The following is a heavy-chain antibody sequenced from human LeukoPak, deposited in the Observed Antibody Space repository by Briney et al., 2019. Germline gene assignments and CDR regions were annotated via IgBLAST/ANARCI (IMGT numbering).Heavy chain of an antibody. V-gene: IGHV3-9*01. CDR1: GFTFEYYA. CDR3: AKGRGSSARYYFDY. J-gene: IGHJ4*02. D-gene: IGHD1-26*01. CDR2: IGWNSGSI. Sequence: GGSLSLSFAASGFTFEYYAMHWVRQATGKGLEGVLGIGWNSGSIGYADSVKGRFTISRANAKNSLYLQMNSLRAEDTALYYCAKGRGSSARYYFDYWGQGTLVTVSS.